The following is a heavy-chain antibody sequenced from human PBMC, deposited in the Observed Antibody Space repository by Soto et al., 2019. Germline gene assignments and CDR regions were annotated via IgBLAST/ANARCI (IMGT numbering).Heavy chain of an antibody. J-gene: IGHJ2*01. CDR2: ITPFFGTA. V-gene: IGHV1-69*12. Sequence: QVQLVQSGAEVKKPGSSVKVSCKASGGTFSKYAISWVRQAPGQGLEWMGGITPFFGTAKYAQRFQGRVTSTADESMSTAYMELSRLTSEDTAVYYCAQTLGLAVAGPGRFDLWGRGTLVTVSS. CDR1: GGTFSKYA. CDR3: AQTLGLAVAGPGRFDL. D-gene: IGHD6-19*01.